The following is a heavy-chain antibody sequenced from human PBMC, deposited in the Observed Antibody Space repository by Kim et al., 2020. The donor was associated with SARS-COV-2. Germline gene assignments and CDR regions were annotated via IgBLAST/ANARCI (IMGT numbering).Heavy chain of an antibody. CDR1: GFTFSNGW. Sequence: GGSLRLSCAASGFTFSNGWMSWVRRAPGRGLEWVGRIKSNSAGGTTDFAAPVKGGFAISRDDSKNTFYLLMNSLKTEDTAVYYCSTADRSILDYWGQGAL. J-gene: IGHJ4*02. CDR3: STADRSILDY. V-gene: IGHV3-15*01. CDR2: IKSNSAGGTT. D-gene: IGHD2-15*01.